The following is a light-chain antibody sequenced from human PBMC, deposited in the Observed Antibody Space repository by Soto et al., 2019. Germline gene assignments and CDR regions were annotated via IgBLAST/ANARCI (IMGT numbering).Light chain of an antibody. CDR1: SSNIGAGYD. Sequence: QSVLTQPRSVSGAPGQRVTISCTGSSSNIGAGYDVHWYQQLPGRAPKLLIYANSNRPSGVPDRFSGSRSGTSASLAITGLQAEDEADYSCQSYDSSLSGFYVFGTGTKVT. CDR3: QSYDSSLSGFYV. V-gene: IGLV1-40*01. J-gene: IGLJ1*01. CDR2: ANS.